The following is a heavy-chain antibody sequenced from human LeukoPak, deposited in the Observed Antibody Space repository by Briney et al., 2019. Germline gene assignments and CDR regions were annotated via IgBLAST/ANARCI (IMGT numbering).Heavy chain of an antibody. J-gene: IGHJ6*02. CDR2: IYYSGST. CDR3: ARTGYSSIIEKPEYYYYYGMDV. V-gene: IGHV4-59*08. Sequence: SETLSLTCTVSGGSISSYYWSWIRQPPGKGLEWIGHIYYSGSTSYTPSLKSRVTISVDTSKNQFSLKLSSVTAADTAVYYCARTGYSSIIEKPEYYYYYGMDVWGQGTTVTVSS. CDR1: GGSISSYY. D-gene: IGHD6-13*01.